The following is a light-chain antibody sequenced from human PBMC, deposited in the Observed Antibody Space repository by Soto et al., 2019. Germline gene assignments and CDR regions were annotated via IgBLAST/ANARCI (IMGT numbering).Light chain of an antibody. CDR2: GAS. V-gene: IGKV3-20*01. Sequence: EIVLTQSPGTLSLSPGERATLSCRAIQSVSSSYLAWYQQKPGQAPRLLIYGASSRATGIPDRFSGNGSGTDFTLTISRLEPEDFAVYYCQQHGSSSLTFGGGTKVEIK. CDR3: QQHGSSSLT. J-gene: IGKJ4*01. CDR1: QSVSSSY.